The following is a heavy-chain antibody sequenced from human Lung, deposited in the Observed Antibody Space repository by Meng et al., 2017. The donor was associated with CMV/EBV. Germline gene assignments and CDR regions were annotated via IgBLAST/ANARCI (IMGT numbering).Heavy chain of an antibody. Sequence: QITLKEVGPTLVKPTQTPTLTCTFSGFSLSTSEVGVGWIRQPPGKALEWLAVIYWDDDKRYSPSLKSRLTITKDTSKNQVVLTLTNMDPVDTATYYCALFTGSWFDPWGQGTLVTVSS. CDR3: ALFTGSWFDP. D-gene: IGHD1-14*01. V-gene: IGHV2-5*02. CDR2: IYWDDDK. J-gene: IGHJ5*02. CDR1: GFSLSTSEVG.